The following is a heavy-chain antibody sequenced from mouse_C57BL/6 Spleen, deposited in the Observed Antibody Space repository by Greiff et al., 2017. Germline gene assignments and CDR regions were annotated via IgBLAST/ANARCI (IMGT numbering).Heavy chain of an antibody. CDR2: IDPSDSYT. CDR1: GYTFTSYW. CDR3: ARLGLGNY. J-gene: IGHJ2*01. Sequence: QVQLQQPGAELVKPGASVKLSCKASGYTFTSYWMQWVKQRPGQGLEWIGEIDPSDSYTNYNQKFKGKATLTVDTSSSTAYMQRSSLTSEDSAVYYCARLGLGNYWGKGTTLTVSS. D-gene: IGHD3-3*01. V-gene: IGHV1-50*01.